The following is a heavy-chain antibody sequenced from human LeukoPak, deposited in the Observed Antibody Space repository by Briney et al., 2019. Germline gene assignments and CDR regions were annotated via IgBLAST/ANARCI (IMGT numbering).Heavy chain of an antibody. CDR1: GFTFGDFY. J-gene: IGHJ4*02. V-gene: IGHV3-11*04. CDR3: AKGYSGYDWSLVDY. D-gene: IGHD5-12*01. Sequence: GGSLRLSCAASGFTFGDFYMNWIRQAPGKGLEWLSYISGRGSAIYYADSVKGRFTISRDNSKNTLYLQMNSLRAEDTAVYYCAKGYSGYDWSLVDYWGQGTLVTVSS. CDR2: ISGRGSAI.